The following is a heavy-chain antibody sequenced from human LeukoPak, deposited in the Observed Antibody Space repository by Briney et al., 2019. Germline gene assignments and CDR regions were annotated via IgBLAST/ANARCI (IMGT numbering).Heavy chain of an antibody. J-gene: IGHJ5*02. D-gene: IGHD2-2*01. CDR2: INHRGTT. V-gene: IGHV4-34*01. Sequence: SETLSLTCAVSGESFSHYYWSWLRQTPGKGLEWIGEINHRGTTNYNPSLKSRVAISIDTSRNQFSLQVTSVTAADTAVFYCARGAIHTSSVWFDPWGQGTLVTVSS. CDR3: ARGAIHTSSVWFDP. CDR1: GESFSHYY.